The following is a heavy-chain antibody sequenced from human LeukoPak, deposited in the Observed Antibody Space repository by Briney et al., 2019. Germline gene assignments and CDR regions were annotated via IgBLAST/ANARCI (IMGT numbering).Heavy chain of an antibody. V-gene: IGHV3-48*03. Sequence: PGGSLRLSCAASGFTFSIYEMNRVRQAPGKGLEWVSYISSSGGTIYYADSVKGRFTISRDNAKNSLYLQMNSLRAEDTAVYYCARGRPRDGYPYWGQGTLVTVSS. CDR1: GFTFSIYE. CDR2: ISSSGGTI. J-gene: IGHJ4*02. CDR3: ARGRPRDGYPY. D-gene: IGHD5-24*01.